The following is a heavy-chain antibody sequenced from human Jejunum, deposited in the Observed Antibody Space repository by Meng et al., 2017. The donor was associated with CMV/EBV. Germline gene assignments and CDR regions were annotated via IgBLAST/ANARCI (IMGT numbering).Heavy chain of an antibody. D-gene: IGHD3-10*01. Sequence: EYTFPDYYVHWVRPAPGQGLEWLGYLNPYTGDTNYAQKFQGRVSMTRDTPTNTAYMELTRLRSDDTALYYCAKDAGSFLDYYFDFWGQGTLVTVSS. V-gene: IGHV1-2*02. CDR1: EYTFPDYY. CDR2: LNPYTGDT. J-gene: IGHJ4*02. CDR3: AKDAGSFLDYYFDF.